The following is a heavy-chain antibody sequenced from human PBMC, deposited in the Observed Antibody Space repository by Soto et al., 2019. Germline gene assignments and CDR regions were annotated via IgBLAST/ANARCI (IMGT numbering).Heavy chain of an antibody. D-gene: IGHD3-22*01. CDR3: ARYDGSSYDGYYFDY. CDR2: IYYTGNT. V-gene: IGHV4-39*01. Sequence: SETLSLTCTVSGGSISSSSHYWGWIRQPPGKGLEWIGSIYYTGNTYYKSSLKSRVTISVDTSKNQFSLKLSSVTAADTAVYYCARYDGSSYDGYYFDYWGQGTLVTVSS. CDR1: GGSISSSSHY. J-gene: IGHJ4*02.